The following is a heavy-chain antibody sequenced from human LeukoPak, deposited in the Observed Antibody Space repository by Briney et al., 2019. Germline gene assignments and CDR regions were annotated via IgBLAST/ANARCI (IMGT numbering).Heavy chain of an antibody. CDR1: GYSISSGYY. J-gene: IGHJ2*01. Sequence: SETLSLTCTVSGYSISSGYYWGWIRQPPGKGLEWIGYIYYSGSTNYNPSLKSRVTISVDTSKNQFSLKLSSVTAADTAVYYCARRKYSSGWHDWYFDLWGRGTLVTVSS. CDR2: IYYSGST. CDR3: ARRKYSSGWHDWYFDL. V-gene: IGHV4-38-2*02. D-gene: IGHD6-19*01.